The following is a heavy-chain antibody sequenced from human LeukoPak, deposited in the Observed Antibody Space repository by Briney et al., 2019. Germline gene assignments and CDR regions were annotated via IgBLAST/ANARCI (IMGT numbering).Heavy chain of an antibody. D-gene: IGHD6-19*01. CDR3: ARATRIAVAGIFDY. CDR1: GGSVSSSSYY. CDR2: IYYSGST. V-gene: IGHV4-61*01. J-gene: IGHJ4*02. Sequence: SETLSLTCTVSGGSVSSSSYYWSWIRQPPGRGLEWIGYIYYSGSTNYNPSLKSRVTISVDTSKNQFSLKLSSVTAADTAVYYCARATRIAVAGIFDYWGQGTLVTVSS.